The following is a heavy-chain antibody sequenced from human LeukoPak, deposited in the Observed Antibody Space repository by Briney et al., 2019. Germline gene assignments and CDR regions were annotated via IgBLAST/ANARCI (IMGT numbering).Heavy chain of an antibody. J-gene: IGHJ4*02. CDR1: GFTFGDYC. CDR3: VKAPTATVVFFES. Sequence: GGSLRLSCVGSGFTFGDYCMSWVRQAPGKGLEGVSSFSASGGSTYYADSVKGRFSISRDNSKNIMFLQMNSLRAEDTATYYCVKAPTATVVFFESWGQGSLVIVSS. V-gene: IGHV3-23*01. CDR2: FSASGGST. D-gene: IGHD4-23*01.